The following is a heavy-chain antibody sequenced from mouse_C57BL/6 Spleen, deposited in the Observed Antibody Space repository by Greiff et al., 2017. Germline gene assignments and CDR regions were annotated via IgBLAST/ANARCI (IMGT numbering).Heavy chain of an antibody. J-gene: IGHJ4*01. V-gene: IGHV1-55*01. D-gene: IGHD2-5*01. CDR1: GYTFTSYW. CDR3: ARGGYYSNYGAMDY. CDR2: IYPGSGST. Sequence: QVQLQQPGAELVKPGASVKMFCKASGYTFTSYWITWVKQRPGQGLEWIGDIYPGSGSTNYNEKFKSKATLTVDTSSSTAYMQLSSLTSEDSAVYYCARGGYYSNYGAMDYWGQGTSVTVSS.